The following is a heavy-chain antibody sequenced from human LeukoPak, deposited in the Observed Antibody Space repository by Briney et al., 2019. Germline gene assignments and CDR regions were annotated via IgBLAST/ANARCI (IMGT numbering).Heavy chain of an antibody. CDR2: IFYSGST. CDR3: ARDRLGSGWYTGFDP. V-gene: IGHV4-39*07. Sequence: PSETLSLTCTLSGGSLRISCGSIRSSSYYWGWIRQPPGKGLEWIGTIFYSGSTYYNPSLKSRVTISVDPSKNQFSLKLSSVTAADTAVYYCARDRLGSGWYTGFDPWGQGTLVTVSS. D-gene: IGHD6-19*01. CDR1: GGSLRISCGSIRSSSYY. J-gene: IGHJ5*02.